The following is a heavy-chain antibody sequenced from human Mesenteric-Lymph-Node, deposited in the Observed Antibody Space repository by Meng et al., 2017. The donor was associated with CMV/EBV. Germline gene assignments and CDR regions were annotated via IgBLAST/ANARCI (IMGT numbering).Heavy chain of an antibody. CDR3: ARDYVLTDYYYFDY. Sequence: ASGYTFASYFMHWLRQAPGQGLEWMRMIRTSSGDTTYAQDFQGRITMTRDTSSSTVYMELSSLGSEDTAVYYCARDYVLTDYYYFDYWGQGTLVTVSS. D-gene: IGHD3-9*01. CDR2: IRTSSGDT. CDR1: GYTFASYF. J-gene: IGHJ4*02. V-gene: IGHV1-46*01.